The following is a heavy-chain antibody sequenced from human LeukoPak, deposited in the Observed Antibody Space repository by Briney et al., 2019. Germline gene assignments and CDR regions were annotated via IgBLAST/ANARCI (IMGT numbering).Heavy chain of an antibody. V-gene: IGHV3-48*02. CDR1: GFTFSSYS. J-gene: IGHJ4*02. CDR3: ARALYSSGWYVPGGHDY. D-gene: IGHD6-19*01. Sequence: GGSLRLSCAASGFTFSSYSMNWVRQAPGKGLAWVSYISSTSTTIYYADSVRGRFTISRDNAKNSLYLQMNSLRDEDTAVYYCARALYSSGWYVPGGHDYWGQGTLVTVSS. CDR2: ISSTSTTI.